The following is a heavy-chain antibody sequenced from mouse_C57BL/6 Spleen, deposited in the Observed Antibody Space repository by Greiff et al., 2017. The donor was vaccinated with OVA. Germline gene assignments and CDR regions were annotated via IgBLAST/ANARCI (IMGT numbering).Heavy chain of an antibody. V-gene: IGHV5-4*01. Sequence: EVQLVESGGGLVKPGGSLKLSCAASGFTFSSYAMSWVRQTPEKRLEWVATISDGGSYTYYPDNVKGRFTISRDNAKNNLYLQMSHLKSEDTAMYYCAREGGGYYALFAYWGQGTLVTVSA. CDR3: AREGGGYYALFAY. J-gene: IGHJ3*01. CDR1: GFTFSSYA. D-gene: IGHD2-3*01. CDR2: ISDGGSYT.